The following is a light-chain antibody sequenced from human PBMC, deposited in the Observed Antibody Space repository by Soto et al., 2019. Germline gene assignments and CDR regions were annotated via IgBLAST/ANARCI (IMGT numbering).Light chain of an antibody. V-gene: IGKV3-15*01. CDR3: QHYNNWPRT. CDR2: GAS. J-gene: IGKJ1*01. Sequence: EIVMTQSPATLSVSPGERATLSCRASQSVSSNLAWYQQKPGQATRLLIYGASTRATGIPARFSGSGSATEFTLTISSLQSEDFAIYYCQHYNNWPRTFGQGTKVEIK. CDR1: QSVSSN.